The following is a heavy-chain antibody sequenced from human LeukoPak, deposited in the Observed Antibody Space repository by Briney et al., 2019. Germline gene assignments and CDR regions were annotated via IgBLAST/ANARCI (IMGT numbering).Heavy chain of an antibody. CDR1: GGSFSGYY. CDR3: ASVNRYCSSTSCLYRGKYYYYCMDV. J-gene: IGHJ6*03. CDR2: INHSGST. D-gene: IGHD2-2*01. V-gene: IGHV4-34*01. Sequence: SETLSLTCAVYGGSFSGYYWSWIRQPPGKGLEWIGEINHSGSTNYNPSLKSRVTISVDTSKNQFSLKLSSVTAADTAVYYCASVNRYCSSTSCLYRGKYYYYCMDVWGKGTTVTVSS.